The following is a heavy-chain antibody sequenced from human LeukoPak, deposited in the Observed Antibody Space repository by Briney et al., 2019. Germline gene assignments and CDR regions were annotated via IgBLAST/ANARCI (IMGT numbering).Heavy chain of an antibody. J-gene: IGHJ3*02. Sequence: GGSLRLSCAASGFTFSDYYMSWIRQAPGKGLEWVSYISSSGSTIYYADSVKGRFTISRDNAKNSLYLQMNSLRAEDTAVYYCARPLYSTVVTPDAFDIWGQGTMVTVSS. D-gene: IGHD4-23*01. V-gene: IGHV3-11*01. CDR2: ISSSGSTI. CDR1: GFTFSDYY. CDR3: ARPLYSTVVTPDAFDI.